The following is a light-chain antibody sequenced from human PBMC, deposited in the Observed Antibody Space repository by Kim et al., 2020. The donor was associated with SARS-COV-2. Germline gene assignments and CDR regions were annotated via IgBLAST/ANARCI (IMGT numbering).Light chain of an antibody. CDR2: SND. CDR1: SSNIGSNS. CDR3: AAWDDSLNDYV. V-gene: IGLV1-44*01. J-gene: IGLJ1*01. Sequence: QSVLTQPPSVSGTPGQRVTISCSGSSSNIGSNSVNWYQQLPGTAPKLLIHSNDERPSGVPDRFSGSKSGTSASLAISGLKSEDEADYSCAAWDDSLNDYVFGTGTKVTVL.